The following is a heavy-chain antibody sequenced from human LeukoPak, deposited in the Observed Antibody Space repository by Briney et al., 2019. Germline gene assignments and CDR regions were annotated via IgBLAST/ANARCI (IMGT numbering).Heavy chain of an antibody. CDR1: GGSFSGYY. CDR3: AREGAHPKGGFDY. J-gene: IGHJ4*02. V-gene: IGHV4-34*01. Sequence: SETLSLTCAVYGGSFSGYYWSWIRQPPGKGLEWIGEINHSGSTNYNPSLKSRVTISVDTSKNQFSLKLTSVTAADTAVYYCAREGAHPKGGFDYWGQGTLVTVSS. CDR2: INHSGST.